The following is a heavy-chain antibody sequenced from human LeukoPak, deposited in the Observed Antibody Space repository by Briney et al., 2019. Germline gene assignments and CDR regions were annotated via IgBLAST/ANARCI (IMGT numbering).Heavy chain of an antibody. V-gene: IGHV3-7*01. CDR1: GFTFSSYW. CDR2: IKQDGSEK. J-gene: IGHJ4*02. Sequence: GGSLRLSCAASGFTFSSYWMSWVRQAPGKGLEWVANIKQDGSEKYYVDSVKGRFTISRDNAKNSLYLQMNSLRAEDTAVYYCASLYSSNWYYFDYWGQRTLVTVSS. D-gene: IGHD6-13*01. CDR3: ASLYSSNWYYFDY.